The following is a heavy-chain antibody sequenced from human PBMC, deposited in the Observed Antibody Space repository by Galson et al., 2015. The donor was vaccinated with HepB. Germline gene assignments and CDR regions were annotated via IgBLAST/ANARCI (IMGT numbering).Heavy chain of an antibody. Sequence: SLRLSCAASGFTFSSSWMHWVCQAPEKGLEWVADIKCDGSEKYYVDSVKGRLTISRDNAKNSLYLQVNSLRAEDMTVYYCVRVRNYDSSGYYYVPGYWGQGTLVTVSS. CDR1: GFTFSSSW. D-gene: IGHD3-22*01. J-gene: IGHJ4*02. CDR3: VRVRNYDSSGYYYVPGY. V-gene: IGHV3-52*01. CDR2: IKCDGSEK.